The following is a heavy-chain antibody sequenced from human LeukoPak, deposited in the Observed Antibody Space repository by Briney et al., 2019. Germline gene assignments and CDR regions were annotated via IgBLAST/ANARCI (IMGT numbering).Heavy chain of an antibody. CDR1: GYTFTGYY. V-gene: IGHV1-2*02. D-gene: IGHD4-17*01. CDR2: INPNSGGT. J-gene: IGHJ5*02. CDR3: ARGGPHDYGDHGDWFDP. Sequence: GASVKVSCKASGYTFTGYYMHWVRQAPGQGLEWMGWINPNSGGTNYAQKFQGRVTMTRDTSISTAYMELSRLRSDDTAVYYCARGGPHDYGDHGDWFDPWGQGTLVTVSS.